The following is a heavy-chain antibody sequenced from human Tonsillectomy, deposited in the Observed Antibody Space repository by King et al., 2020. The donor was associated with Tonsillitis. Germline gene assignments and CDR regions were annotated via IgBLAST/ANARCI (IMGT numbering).Heavy chain of an antibody. V-gene: IGHV3-48*03. Sequence: VQLVESGGGLVQPGGSLRLSCAASGFTFSSYEMNWVRQAPGKGLEWVSYISSSGITIYYEDSVKGRFTTSRDNAKNSLYLQMNSLRAEDTAVYYCARTPSSSTRGWGQGTLVTVSS. D-gene: IGHD6-13*01. CDR1: GFTFSSYE. CDR3: ARTPSSSTRG. J-gene: IGHJ4*02. CDR2: ISSSGITI.